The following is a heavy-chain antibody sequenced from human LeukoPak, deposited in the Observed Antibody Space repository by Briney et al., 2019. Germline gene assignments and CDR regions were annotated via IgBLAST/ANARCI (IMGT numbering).Heavy chain of an antibody. Sequence: PSETLSLTCTVSGGSISSSSYYWGWIRQPPGKGLEWFGSIYYSGSTYYNPSLKSRVTISVDTSKNQFSLKLSSVTAADTAVYYCARHSSGWFGNFHFDYWGQGTLVTVSS. J-gene: IGHJ4*02. CDR3: ARHSSGWFGNFHFDY. CDR1: GGSISSSSYY. D-gene: IGHD6-19*01. V-gene: IGHV4-39*01. CDR2: IYYSGST.